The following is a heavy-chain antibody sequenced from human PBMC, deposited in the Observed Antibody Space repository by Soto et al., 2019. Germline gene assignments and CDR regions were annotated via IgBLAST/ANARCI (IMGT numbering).Heavy chain of an antibody. CDR2: VNPNSGAT. Sequence: GVSGEVSCKASGYIFTGYYVYWLRQDPGQGPEWMGSVNPNSGATNYAQKFQGRVAMTTDTSISTAYMELSRLRSDDTAIYYCAFAQNYRLQDFHAMDVWGQGTTVTVSS. CDR1: GYIFTGYY. D-gene: IGHD1-7*01. CDR3: AFAQNYRLQDFHAMDV. J-gene: IGHJ6*02. V-gene: IGHV1-2*02.